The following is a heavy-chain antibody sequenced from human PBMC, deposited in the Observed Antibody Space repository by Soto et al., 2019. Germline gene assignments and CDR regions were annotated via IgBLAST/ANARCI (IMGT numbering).Heavy chain of an antibody. CDR2: ISSSSSYI. J-gene: IGHJ6*02. V-gene: IGHV3-21*01. CDR1: GFTFSSYS. CDR3: ARDLGAAPVIQPGSHGMDV. D-gene: IGHD5-18*01. Sequence: GGSLRLSCAASGFTFSSYSMNWVRQAPGKGLEWVSSISSSSSYIYYADSVKGRFTISRDNAKNSLYLQMNSLRAEDTAVYYCARDLGAAPVIQPGSHGMDVWGQGTTVTVSS.